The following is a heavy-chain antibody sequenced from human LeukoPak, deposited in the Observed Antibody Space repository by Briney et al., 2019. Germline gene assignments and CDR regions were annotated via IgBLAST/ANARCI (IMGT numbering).Heavy chain of an antibody. CDR1: GYSFSNSW. CDR2: IYPGDSDT. V-gene: IGHV5-51*01. CDR3: AIFDFLFGEIDNWFDP. D-gene: IGHD3-16*01. J-gene: IGHJ5*02. Sequence: GESLKISCKGSGYSFSNSWIGWVRQMPGKGLEWMGIIYPGDSDTRYSPSFQGQVTISADKSIGTAYLQWSSLKASDTAMYYCAIFDFLFGEIDNWFDPWGQGTQVTVSS.